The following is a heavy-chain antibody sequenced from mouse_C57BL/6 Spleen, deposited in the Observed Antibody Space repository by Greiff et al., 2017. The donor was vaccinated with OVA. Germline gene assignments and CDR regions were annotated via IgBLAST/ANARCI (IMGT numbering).Heavy chain of an antibody. Sequence: EVQGVESGGGLVQPGGSLSLSCAASGFTFTDYYMSWVRQPPGKALEWLGFIRNKANGYTTEYSASVQGRFTISRDNSKSILKIQMNTLRAEDSATYCCARYDDGYLFYAMDYWGQGTTVTVSS. V-gene: IGHV7-3*01. J-gene: IGHJ4*01. CDR3: ARYDDGYLFYAMDY. CDR2: IRNKANGYTT. D-gene: IGHD2-3*01. CDR1: GFTFTDYY.